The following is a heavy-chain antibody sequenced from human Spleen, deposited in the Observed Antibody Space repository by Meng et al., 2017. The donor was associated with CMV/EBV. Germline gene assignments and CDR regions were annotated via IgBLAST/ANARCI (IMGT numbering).Heavy chain of an antibody. CDR1: GYTFTGYY. CDR3: ARSKTSGSWLQDY. V-gene: IGHV1-8*02. J-gene: IGHJ4*01. CDR2: MHPNSGST. Sequence: ASVKVSCKASGYTFTGYYMHWVRQATGQGLEWMGWMHPNSGSTGYAQKFQGRVIMTRNTSISTAYMELSSLRSEDTAVYYCARSKTSGSWLQDYWGQGTLVTVSS. D-gene: IGHD6-13*01.